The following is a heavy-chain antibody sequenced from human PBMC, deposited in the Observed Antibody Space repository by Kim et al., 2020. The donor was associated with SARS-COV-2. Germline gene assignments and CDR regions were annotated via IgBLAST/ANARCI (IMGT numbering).Heavy chain of an antibody. Sequence: GGSLRLSCAASGFTFSSYGMNWVRQAPGKGLEWVSYISSSGSTIYYADSVKGRFTISRDNAKNSLYLQMNSLRAEDTAVYYCARDYAGYSSSWGYYYYYGMDVWGQGTTVTVSS. CDR2: ISSSGSTI. CDR1: GFTFSSYG. J-gene: IGHJ6*02. V-gene: IGHV3-48*03. CDR3: ARDYAGYSSSWGYYYYYGMDV. D-gene: IGHD6-13*01.